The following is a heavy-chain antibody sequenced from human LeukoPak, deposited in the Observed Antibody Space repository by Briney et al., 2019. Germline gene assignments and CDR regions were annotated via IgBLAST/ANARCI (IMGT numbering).Heavy chain of an antibody. CDR1: GFTVSSNY. CDR2: IYSGGST. Sequence: GGSLRLSCAASGFTVSSNYMSWVRQAPGKGLEWVSVIYSGGSTYYADSVKGRFTISRDNSKNTLYLQMNSLRAEDTAVYYCARVEVEVAAGTRWFDPWGQGTLVTVSS. CDR3: ARVEVEVAAGTRWFDP. J-gene: IGHJ5*02. D-gene: IGHD6-13*01. V-gene: IGHV3-53*01.